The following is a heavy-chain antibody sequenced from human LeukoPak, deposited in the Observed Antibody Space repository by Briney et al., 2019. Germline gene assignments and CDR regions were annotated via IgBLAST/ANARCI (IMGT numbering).Heavy chain of an antibody. J-gene: IGHJ4*02. CDR2: INPSGGST. Sequence: ASVKVSCKASGYTFTSYYMHWARQAPGQGLEWMGIINPSGGSTSYAQKFQGRVTMTRDTSTSTVYMELSSLRSEDTAVYYCARDGYDSSGYPTYYFDYWGQGTLVTVSS. V-gene: IGHV1-46*01. CDR1: GYTFTSYY. D-gene: IGHD3-22*01. CDR3: ARDGYDSSGYPTYYFDY.